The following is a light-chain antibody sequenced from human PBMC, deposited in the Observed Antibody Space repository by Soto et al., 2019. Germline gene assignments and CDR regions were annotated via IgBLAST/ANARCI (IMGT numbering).Light chain of an antibody. CDR2: DAS. V-gene: IGKV3-11*01. J-gene: IGKJ1*01. CDR3: QQRSTWPRT. Sequence: EIVLTQSPATLSLSPGERATLSCRASQSVSSYLLWYQQKPGQAPRLLIYDASKRATGIPARFSGSGSGTDFTLTISSLEPEDFAVYYCQQRSTWPRTFGQGTKVEIK. CDR1: QSVSSY.